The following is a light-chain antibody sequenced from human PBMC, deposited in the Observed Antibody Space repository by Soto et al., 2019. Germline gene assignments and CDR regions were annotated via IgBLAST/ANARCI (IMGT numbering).Light chain of an antibody. CDR3: SSYTTSSTVL. CDR2: EVS. V-gene: IGLV2-14*01. J-gene: IGLJ2*01. CDR1: SSDVGGYNY. Sequence: QPVLTQPASVSGSPGQSITISCTGTSSDVGGYNYVSWYQQYPGKAPKLVIYEVSHRPSGVSNRFSGSKSGNTASLTVSGLQAEDEADYYCSSYTTSSTVLFGGGTKLTVL.